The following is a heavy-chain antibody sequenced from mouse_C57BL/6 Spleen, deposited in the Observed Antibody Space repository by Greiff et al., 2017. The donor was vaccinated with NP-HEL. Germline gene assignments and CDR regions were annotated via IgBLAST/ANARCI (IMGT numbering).Heavy chain of an antibody. J-gene: IGHJ1*03. Sequence: EVKLQQSGPELVKPGASVKISCKASGYTFTDYYMNWVKQSHGKSLEWIGDINPNNGGTSYNQKFKGKATLTVDKSSSTAYMELRSLTSEDSAVYYCASLGGNDWYFDVWGTGTTVTVSS. CDR3: ASLGGNDWYFDV. CDR2: INPNNGGT. V-gene: IGHV1-26*01. D-gene: IGHD2-1*01. CDR1: GYTFTDYY.